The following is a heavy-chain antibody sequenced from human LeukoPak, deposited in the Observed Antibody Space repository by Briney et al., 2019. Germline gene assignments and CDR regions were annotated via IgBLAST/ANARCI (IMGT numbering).Heavy chain of an antibody. J-gene: IGHJ4*01. CDR3: AKDPSGQWLVGFDY. V-gene: IGHV3-30*02. D-gene: IGHD6-19*01. CDR2: IRYDGSNK. CDR1: GFTVSSNY. Sequence: GGSLRLSCAASGFTVSSNYMTWVRQAPGEGLEWVAFIRYDGSNKYYADSVKGRFTISRDNSKNTLYLQMNSLRAEDTAVYYCAKDPSGQWLVGFDYWGHGTLVTVSS.